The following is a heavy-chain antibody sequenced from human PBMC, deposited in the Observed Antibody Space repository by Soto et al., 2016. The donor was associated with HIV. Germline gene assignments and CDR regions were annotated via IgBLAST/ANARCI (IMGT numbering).Heavy chain of an antibody. CDR1: GFTFTHYA. Sequence: VQLVESGGGVVQPERSLRLSCTASGFTFTHYALHWVRQAPGKGLEWLAVISYDGSRKYYADSVKGRFTISRDNSKNTLYLQINSLRPEDTALYYCAREGTYYDASIYHPLXYYYGMDSGAKGPRSPS. V-gene: IGHV3-30*04. CDR2: ISYDGSRK. D-gene: IGHD3-22*01. J-gene: IGHJ6*02. CDR3: AREGTYYDASIYHPLXYYYGMDS.